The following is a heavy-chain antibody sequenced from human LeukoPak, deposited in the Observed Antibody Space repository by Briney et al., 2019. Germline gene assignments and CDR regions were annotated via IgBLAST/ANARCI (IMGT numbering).Heavy chain of an antibody. V-gene: IGHV3-30-3*01. J-gene: IGHJ4*02. D-gene: IGHD3-3*01. CDR1: GFTFSCCA. CDR2: ISSDENTK. Sequence: PGGSLRLSCAASGFTFSCCAIHWVRQAPGRGLEWVAVISSDENTKFYADSVKGRFTISRDNSKNTLYLQMNSLRAEDTAVYYCARSVWSGYYATDYWGQGTLVTVSS. CDR3: ARSVWSGYYATDY.